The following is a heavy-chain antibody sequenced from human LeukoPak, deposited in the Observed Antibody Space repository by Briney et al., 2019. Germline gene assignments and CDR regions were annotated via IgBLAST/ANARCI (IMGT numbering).Heavy chain of an antibody. CDR2: IKQDGSEK. Sequence: GGSLRLSCAASGFTFSSYWMSWVRQAPGKGLEWVANIKQDGSEKYYVDSVKGRFTISRDSAKNSLYLQMNSLRAEDTAVYYCARGDYYDFWSGYFSRQLDYYYGMDVWGQGTTVTVSS. CDR3: ARGDYYDFWSGYFSRQLDYYYGMDV. D-gene: IGHD3-3*01. V-gene: IGHV3-7*04. CDR1: GFTFSSYW. J-gene: IGHJ6*02.